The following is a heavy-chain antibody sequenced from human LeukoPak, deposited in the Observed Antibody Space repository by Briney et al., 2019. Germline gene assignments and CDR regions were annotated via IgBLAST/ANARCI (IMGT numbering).Heavy chain of an antibody. V-gene: IGHV5-51*01. CDR2: IYPADSDT. CDR3: AKSGTYRVGAFDI. D-gene: IGHD1-26*01. CDR1: GDSFTNYW. Sequence: GESLKISCKGSGDSFTNYWIAWVRQMPGKGLEWMGIIYPADSDTTYSPSFQGQVTISADKSISTAYLQWSSLKASDTAIYYCAKSGTYRVGAFDIWGQGTMVTVSS. J-gene: IGHJ3*02.